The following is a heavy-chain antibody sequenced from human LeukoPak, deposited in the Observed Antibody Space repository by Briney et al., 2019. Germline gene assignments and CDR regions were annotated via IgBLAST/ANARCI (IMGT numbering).Heavy chain of an antibody. J-gene: IGHJ6*03. Sequence: PGGTLRLSCAASGFTFSSYAMSWVRQAPGKGLEWVSAISGSGGSTYYADSVKGRFTISRDNAKNSLYLQMNSLRAEDTAVYYCARDPGSGWYRGGYYYYMDVWGKGTTVTVSS. V-gene: IGHV3-23*01. D-gene: IGHD6-19*01. CDR2: ISGSGGST. CDR3: ARDPGSGWYRGGYYYYMDV. CDR1: GFTFSSYA.